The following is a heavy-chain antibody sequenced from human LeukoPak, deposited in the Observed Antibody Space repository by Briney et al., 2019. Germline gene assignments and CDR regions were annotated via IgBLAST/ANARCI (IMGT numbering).Heavy chain of an antibody. J-gene: IGHJ4*02. Sequence: GGSLRLSCAASGFTFSSYAMRWVRQAPGKGLEWVSAISGSGGSTYYADSVKGRFTISRDNSKNTLYLQMNSLRAEDTAVYYCAKDQSGSYFPFDYWGQGTLVTVSS. V-gene: IGHV3-23*01. CDR3: AKDQSGSYFPFDY. CDR1: GFTFSSYA. CDR2: ISGSGGST. D-gene: IGHD1-26*01.